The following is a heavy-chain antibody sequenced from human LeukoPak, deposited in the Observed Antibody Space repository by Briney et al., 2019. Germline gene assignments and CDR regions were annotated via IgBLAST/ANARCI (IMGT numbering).Heavy chain of an antibody. CDR3: ARVFSGTYLNYHHFDY. J-gene: IGHJ4*02. Sequence: GGSLRLSCAASGFTFSHYSMNWVRQAPAKGLEWDSSISSSSSYIYYADSVTGRFTVSRNNAKNSLYLQMDSLRAEDTAVYYCARVFSGTYLNYHHFDYWGQGTLVTVSS. V-gene: IGHV3-21*01. CDR1: GFTFSHYS. CDR2: ISSSSSYI. D-gene: IGHD1-26*01.